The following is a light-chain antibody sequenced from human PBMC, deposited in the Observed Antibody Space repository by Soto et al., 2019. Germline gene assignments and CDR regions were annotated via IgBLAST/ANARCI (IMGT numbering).Light chain of an antibody. CDR2: DAS. V-gene: IGKV3-11*01. Sequence: EIVLTQSPATLSLSPGERATLSCRASQSVSSYLAWYQHKPGQATRLLIYDASNRSTGIPARFSGSGSVTDFTLTISSLEPEDFAVYYCQQRSNWPPLTFGGGTKVEIK. CDR1: QSVSSY. CDR3: QQRSNWPPLT. J-gene: IGKJ4*01.